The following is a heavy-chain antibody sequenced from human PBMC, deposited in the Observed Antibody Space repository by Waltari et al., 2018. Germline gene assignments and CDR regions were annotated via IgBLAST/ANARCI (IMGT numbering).Heavy chain of an antibody. CDR2: TNPGASNT. D-gene: IGHD6-6*01. Sequence: EVQLVQSGAEVKKPGGSLKISCKGSGYSFTSYWIGWVRQMPGKGLEWMGVTNPGASNTSYSPSFQGQVTISADKSISTAYLQWSSLKASDTAMYYCARQGWGYSSSLDYWGQGTLVTVSS. J-gene: IGHJ4*02. V-gene: IGHV5-51*01. CDR1: GYSFTSYW. CDR3: ARQGWGYSSSLDY.